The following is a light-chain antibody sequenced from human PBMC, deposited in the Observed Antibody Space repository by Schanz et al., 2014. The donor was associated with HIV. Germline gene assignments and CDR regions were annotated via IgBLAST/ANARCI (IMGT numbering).Light chain of an antibody. CDR1: RSVSSNF. CDR2: GAS. J-gene: IGKJ5*01. Sequence: TVLTQSPGSLSLSPGETVTLSCRASRSVSSNFLAWYQQKPGQPPRLLIYGASSRATGIPDRFSGSGSGTDFTLTISRLEPEDFAVYYCQQYGSSPPITFGQGTRLEI. CDR3: QQYGSSPPIT. V-gene: IGKV3-20*01.